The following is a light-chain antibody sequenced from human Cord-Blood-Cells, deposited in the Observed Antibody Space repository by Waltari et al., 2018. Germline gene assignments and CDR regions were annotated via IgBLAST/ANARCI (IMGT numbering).Light chain of an antibody. CDR1: QVISSY. Sequence: DIQLTQSPSILSASVGDRVTITCRASQVISSYLAWYQQKPGKAPKLLIYAASTLQSGVPSRFSGSCSGTEFTLTISRLHHEDFATYYCQQLNNYPYTFGQGTKLEIK. V-gene: IGKV1-9*01. CDR3: QQLNNYPYT. CDR2: AAS. J-gene: IGKJ2*01.